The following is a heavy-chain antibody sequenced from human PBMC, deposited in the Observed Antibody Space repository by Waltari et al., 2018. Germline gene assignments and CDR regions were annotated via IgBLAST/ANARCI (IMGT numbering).Heavy chain of an antibody. J-gene: IGHJ6*02. CDR3: ARRSSTSFEAVPHYGMDV. D-gene: IGHD2-2*01. CDR1: GYSFTSYW. Sequence: EVQLVQSGAEVKKPGESLKISCKGSGYSFTSYWIGWVRQMPGKGLEWMGMIYPRDSDTRYSPSFQGQVTISADKSISTAYLQWSSLKASDTAMYYCARRSSTSFEAVPHYGMDVWGQGTTVTVSS. V-gene: IGHV5-51*01. CDR2: IYPRDSDT.